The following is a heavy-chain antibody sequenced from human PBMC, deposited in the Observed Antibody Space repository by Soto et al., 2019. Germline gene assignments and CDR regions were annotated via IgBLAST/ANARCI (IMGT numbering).Heavy chain of an antibody. D-gene: IGHD3-10*01. CDR1: GGSISSGDYS. CDR3: ARVRREFDTSGLVDY. J-gene: IGHJ4*02. V-gene: IGHV4-30-2*01. CDR2: IYFGGST. Sequence: PSETLSLTCAVSGGSISSGDYSWNWIRQPPGKGLEWIGYIYFGGSTYYNPSLQSRVTMSVDRSRNQFSLKLNSVTAADTAVYYCARVRREFDTSGLVDYWGQGTLVTVSS.